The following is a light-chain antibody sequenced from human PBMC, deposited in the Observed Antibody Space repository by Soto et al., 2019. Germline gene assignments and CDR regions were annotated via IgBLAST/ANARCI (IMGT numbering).Light chain of an antibody. Sequence: SYVLTQPPSVSVAPGETARITCGGNNIGGKSVHWYQQKPGQAPVLVIYYNSDRPSGIPERFSGSNSGNTATLTISRVEAGDEADYYCQVWDSTTDHRVVFGGGTKVTVL. J-gene: IGLJ2*01. CDR2: YNS. CDR1: NIGGKS. CDR3: QVWDSTTDHRVV. V-gene: IGLV3-21*04.